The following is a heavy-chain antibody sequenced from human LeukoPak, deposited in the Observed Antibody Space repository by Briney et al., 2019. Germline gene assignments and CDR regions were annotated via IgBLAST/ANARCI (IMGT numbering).Heavy chain of an antibody. CDR1: GFTVSSNY. CDR3: ARDLSSSWSED. Sequence: GGSLRLSCAASGFTVSSNYMSWVRQAPGKGLEWVSVIYSGESTYYADSVKGRFTISRDNSKNTLYLQMNSLRAEDTAVYYCARDLSSSWSEDWGQGTLVTVSS. J-gene: IGHJ4*02. CDR2: IYSGEST. D-gene: IGHD6-13*01. V-gene: IGHV3-66*01.